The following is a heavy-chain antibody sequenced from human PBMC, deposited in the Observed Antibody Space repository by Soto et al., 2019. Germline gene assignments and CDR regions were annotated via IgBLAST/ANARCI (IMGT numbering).Heavy chain of an antibody. D-gene: IGHD3-9*01. CDR2: IKQDGSEK. CDR1: GFTFSSYW. Sequence: PGGSLRLSCAASGFTFSSYWMSWVRQAPGKGLEWVAKIKQDGSEKYYVDSVKGRFTISRDNAKNSLYLQMNSLRAEDTAVYYCARDLSGDAFDIWGQGTMVSVSS. V-gene: IGHV3-7*05. J-gene: IGHJ3*02. CDR3: ARDLSGDAFDI.